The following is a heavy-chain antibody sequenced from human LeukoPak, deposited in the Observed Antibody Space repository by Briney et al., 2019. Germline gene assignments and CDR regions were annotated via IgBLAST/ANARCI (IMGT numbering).Heavy chain of an antibody. Sequence: PGGSLRLSCAASGFTFSSHDMHWVRQAPGKGLEWVSIISYDGGKKDYADSVKGRFTISRDNSKNTLYLQMNSLRAEDTGVYYCAKTGIAVAGSIYNWFDPWGQGTLVTVSS. CDR3: AKTGIAVAGSIYNWFDP. J-gene: IGHJ5*02. D-gene: IGHD6-19*01. CDR1: GFTFSSHD. CDR2: ISYDGGKK. V-gene: IGHV3-30*18.